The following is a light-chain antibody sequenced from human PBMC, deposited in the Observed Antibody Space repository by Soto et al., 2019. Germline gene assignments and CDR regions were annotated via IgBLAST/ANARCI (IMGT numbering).Light chain of an antibody. J-gene: IGLJ3*02. CDR1: SSDVGAYRY. CDR3: SSYTTTPAWV. Sequence: QSVLTQPASVSGSPGQSITISCTGSSSDVGAYRYVSWFQQHPGRAPKLIIYEVSNRPSGVSDRFSGSKSGNTASLTISGLKAEDEADYHCSSYTTTPAWVFGGGTKVTVL. V-gene: IGLV2-14*01. CDR2: EVS.